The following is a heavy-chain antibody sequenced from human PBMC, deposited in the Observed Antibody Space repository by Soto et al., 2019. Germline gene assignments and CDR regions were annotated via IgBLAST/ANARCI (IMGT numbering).Heavy chain of an antibody. CDR1: GGTFSSYT. CDR2: IIPILGIA. V-gene: IGHV1-69*02. CDR3: ARDQGDQLLLGSTMGWFDP. Sequence: QVQLVQSGAEVKKPGSSVKVSCKASGGTFSSYTISWVRQAPGQGLEWMGRIIPILGIANYAQKFQGRVTITADKPTSTAYMELSSLRSEDTAVYYCARDQGDQLLLGSTMGWFDPWGQGTLVTVSS. J-gene: IGHJ5*02. D-gene: IGHD2-2*01.